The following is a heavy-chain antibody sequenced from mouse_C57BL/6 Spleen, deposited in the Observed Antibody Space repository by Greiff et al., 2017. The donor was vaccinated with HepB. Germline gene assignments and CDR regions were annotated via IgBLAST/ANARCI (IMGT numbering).Heavy chain of an antibody. Sequence: QVQLQQPGAELVRPGSSVKLSCKASGYTFTSYWMHWVKQRPIQGLEWIGNIDPSDSETHYNQKFKDKATLTVDKSSSTAYMQLSSLTSEDSAVYYCARWDGYYPFAYWGQGTLVTVSA. J-gene: IGHJ3*01. CDR1: GYTFTSYW. CDR3: ARWDGYYPFAY. V-gene: IGHV1-52*01. CDR2: IDPSDSET. D-gene: IGHD2-3*01.